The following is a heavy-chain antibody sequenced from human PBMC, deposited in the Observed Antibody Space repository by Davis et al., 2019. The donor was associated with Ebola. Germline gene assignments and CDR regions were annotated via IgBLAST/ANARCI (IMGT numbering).Heavy chain of an antibody. D-gene: IGHD1-26*01. V-gene: IGHV1-46*01. CDR1: GYTFTSYY. Sequence: AASVKVSCKASGYTFTSYYMHWVRQAPGQGLEWMGIINPSSGSTSYAQEFQGRVTMTRDTSTNTVYMELSSLRSDDTAVYYCARDLLGSYGRGYYYYGMDVWGKGTTVTVSS. CDR2: INPSSGST. J-gene: IGHJ6*04. CDR3: ARDLLGSYGRGYYYYGMDV.